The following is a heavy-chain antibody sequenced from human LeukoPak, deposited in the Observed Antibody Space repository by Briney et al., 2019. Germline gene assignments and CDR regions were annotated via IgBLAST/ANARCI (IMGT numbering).Heavy chain of an antibody. CDR3: ARGDYDIIVYPFDY. CDR2: ISGYNGNT. CDR1: GYALTSYG. V-gene: IGHV1-18*01. Sequence: ASVKVSCKSSGYALTSYGISWVRQAPGQGLEWMGWISGYNGNTNYAQKLQGRVTMTTDTSTSTAYMELRSLRSDDTAVYYCARGDYDIIVYPFDYGAQETRVTVPS. J-gene: IGHJ4*02. D-gene: IGHD3-22*01.